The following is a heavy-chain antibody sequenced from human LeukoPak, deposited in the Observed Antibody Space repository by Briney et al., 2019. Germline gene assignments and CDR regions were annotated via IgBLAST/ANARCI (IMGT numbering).Heavy chain of an antibody. CDR1: GFTFSSYS. D-gene: IGHD3-10*01. CDR2: ISSSSSYI. V-gene: IGHV3-21*04. CDR3: ARVLFGELLAFDY. Sequence: GGSLRLSCAASGFTFSSYSMNWVRQAPGKGLEWVSSISSSSSYIYYADSVKGRFTISRDNSKNTLYLQMNSLRAEDTAVYYCARVLFGELLAFDYWGQGTLVTVSS. J-gene: IGHJ4*02.